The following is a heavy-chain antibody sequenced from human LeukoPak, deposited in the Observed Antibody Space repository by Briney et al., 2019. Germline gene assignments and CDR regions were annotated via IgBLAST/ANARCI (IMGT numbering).Heavy chain of an antibody. V-gene: IGHV3-30*02. CDR3: ARRGYSSGWNRFDY. CDR2: TRFDDSYK. Sequence: PGGSLRLSCAASGFSFSSSGMHWVRQAPGKGPEWVAFTRFDDSYKAYGDSVKGRFTISRDNAKNSLYLQMNSLRAEDTAVYYCARRGYSSGWNRFDYWGQGTLVTVSS. CDR1: GFSFSSSG. J-gene: IGHJ4*02. D-gene: IGHD6-25*01.